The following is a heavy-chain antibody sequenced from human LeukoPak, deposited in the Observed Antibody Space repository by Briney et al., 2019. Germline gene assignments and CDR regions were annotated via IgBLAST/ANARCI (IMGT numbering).Heavy chain of an antibody. CDR1: GFTFSSIA. J-gene: IGHJ4*02. D-gene: IGHD1-26*01. CDR3: AKDLGRSRNNFYDY. V-gene: IGHV3-23*01. CDR2: INGSGGGT. Sequence: GGSLRLSCAASGFTFSSIAMSWVRQAPDKGLEWVSTINGSGGGTYYADSVNGRFTISREDSKNTLYLQMNSLRADDTAVYYCAKDLGRSRNNFYDYWGQGNLVTVSS.